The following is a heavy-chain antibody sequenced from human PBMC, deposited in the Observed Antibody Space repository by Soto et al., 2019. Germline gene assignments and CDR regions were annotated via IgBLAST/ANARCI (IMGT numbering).Heavy chain of an antibody. CDR2: IYYSGST. D-gene: IGHD3-10*01. CDR3: AGEDRGMVGGVMAHYGMDV. J-gene: IGHJ6*02. Sequence: SETLSLTCTVSGGSISSSSYYWGWIRQPPGKGLEWIGSIYYSGSTYYNPSLKSRVTISVDTSKNQFSLKLSSVTAADTAVYYCAGEDRGMVGGVMAHYGMDVWGQGNT. V-gene: IGHV4-39*02. CDR1: GGSISSSSYY.